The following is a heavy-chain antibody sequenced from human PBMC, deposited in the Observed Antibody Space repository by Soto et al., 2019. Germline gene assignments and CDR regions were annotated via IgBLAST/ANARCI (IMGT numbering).Heavy chain of an antibody. Sequence: QVQLRESGPGLLRPSETLSLTCDVSGSMTNDFWTWIRKPAGKELEWIGRIYLSGSTNYNPSLRSRVTMSIDTSRNQFSLRLNSVTAADTAMYFCAREGVMGGTILYWGPGTLVTVSS. V-gene: IGHV4-4*07. CDR1: GSMTNDF. D-gene: IGHD1-26*01. J-gene: IGHJ4*02. CDR2: IYLSGST. CDR3: AREGVMGGTILY.